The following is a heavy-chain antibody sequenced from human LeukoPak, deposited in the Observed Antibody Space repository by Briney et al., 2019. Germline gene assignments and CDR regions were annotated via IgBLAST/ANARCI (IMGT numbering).Heavy chain of an antibody. V-gene: IGHV7-4-1*02. CDR3: YVDTAMASYDY. CDR1: GYTFASYA. J-gene: IGHJ4*02. Sequence: ASVKVSCKASGYTFASYAMNWARQAPGQGLEWMGWINTNTGNPTYAQGFTGRFVFSLDTSVSTAYLQISSLKAEDTAVYYCYVDTAMASYDYWGQGTLVTVSS. D-gene: IGHD5-18*01. CDR2: INTNTGNP.